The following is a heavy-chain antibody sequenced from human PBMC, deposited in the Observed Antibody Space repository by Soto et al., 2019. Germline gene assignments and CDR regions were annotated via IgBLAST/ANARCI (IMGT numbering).Heavy chain of an antibody. CDR1: GFTFSSYW. Sequence: GSLRLSCAASGFTFSSYWMSWVRQAPGKGLEWVANIKQDGSEKYYVDSVKGRFTISRDNAKNSLYLQMNSLRAEDTAVYYCAREDYLWFGERGMDVWGQGTTVTVSS. CDR3: AREDYLWFGERGMDV. J-gene: IGHJ6*02. CDR2: IKQDGSEK. D-gene: IGHD3-10*01. V-gene: IGHV3-7*03.